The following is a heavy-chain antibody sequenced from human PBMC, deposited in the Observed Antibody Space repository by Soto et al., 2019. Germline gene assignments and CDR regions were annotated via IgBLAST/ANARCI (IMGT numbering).Heavy chain of an antibody. Sequence: QVQLVQSGAEVKKPGASVKVSCKVSGHTLTELSMHWVRQAPGKGLEWMGGFDPEDGETIYAQKFQGRVTMTEDTSTDTAYMELSSLRSEDTAVYYCATGVYSSSWYLVPPLFYWGQGTLVTVSS. CDR1: GHTLTELS. J-gene: IGHJ4*02. V-gene: IGHV1-24*01. CDR2: FDPEDGET. CDR3: ATGVYSSSWYLVPPLFY. D-gene: IGHD6-13*01.